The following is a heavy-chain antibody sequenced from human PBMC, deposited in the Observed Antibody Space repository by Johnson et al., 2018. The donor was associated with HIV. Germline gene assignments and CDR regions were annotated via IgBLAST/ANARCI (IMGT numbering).Heavy chain of an antibody. CDR1: GFTFSSNY. V-gene: IGHV3-48*04. CDR3: ARGGDGYNSRFREPFGAFDI. CDR2: VSWNSDTI. D-gene: IGHD5-24*01. Sequence: VQLVESGGGLVQPGGSLRLSCAASGFTFSSNYMSWVRQAPGKGLEWVSGVSWNSDTIAYPDSMKGRFTISRDNAKNSLYLQMNSLRAEDTAVYYWARGGDGYNSRFREPFGAFDIWGQGTMVTVSS. J-gene: IGHJ3*02.